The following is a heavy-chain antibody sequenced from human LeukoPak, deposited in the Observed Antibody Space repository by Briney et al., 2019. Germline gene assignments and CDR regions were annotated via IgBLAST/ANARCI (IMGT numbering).Heavy chain of an antibody. J-gene: IGHJ4*02. CDR2: INPSGGST. Sequence: GASVKVSCKASGYTFTSYYMHWVRQAPGQGLEWMGIINPSGGSTSYAQKFQGRVTMTRDMSTSTVYMELSSLRSEDTAVYYCARVGRDFWSGYPFDYWGQGTLVTVPS. V-gene: IGHV1-46*01. D-gene: IGHD3-3*01. CDR3: ARVGRDFWSGYPFDY. CDR1: GYTFTSYY.